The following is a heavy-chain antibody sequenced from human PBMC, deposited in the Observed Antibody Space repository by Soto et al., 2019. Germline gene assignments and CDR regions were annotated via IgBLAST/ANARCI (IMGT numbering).Heavy chain of an antibody. CDR3: TTDRPFTGGGVIAT. D-gene: IGHD3-16*02. Sequence: EVQLVESGGGLIKPGGSLRLSCAASGVTFRDLWMTWVRQAPGKGLEWVGRIKSRVNGETTDYSAPVKGRFSISRDDSKNTVYLEMTSLKADDTAVYYCTTDRPFTGGGVIATWGQGTMVTV. J-gene: IGHJ3*01. V-gene: IGHV3-15*01. CDR2: IKSRVNGETT. CDR1: GVTFRDLW.